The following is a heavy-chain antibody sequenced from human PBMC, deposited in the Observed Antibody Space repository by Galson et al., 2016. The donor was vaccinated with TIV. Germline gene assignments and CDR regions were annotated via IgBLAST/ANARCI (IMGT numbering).Heavy chain of an antibody. CDR2: INPIFGTA. CDR1: GGTFSNFV. D-gene: IGHD3-10*01. Sequence: SVKVSCKASGGTFSNFVISWVRQAPGQGLEWMGSINPIFGTANYAQKFQGRVIITADTSTSTIYMELSSLRSEDTAVYYCAGGRGYYFGSGSSYFDYWGQGSLVTVSS. CDR3: AGGRGYYFGSGSSYFDY. J-gene: IGHJ4*02. V-gene: IGHV1-69*06.